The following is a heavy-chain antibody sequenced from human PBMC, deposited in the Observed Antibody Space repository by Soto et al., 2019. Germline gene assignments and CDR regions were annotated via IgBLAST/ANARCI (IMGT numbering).Heavy chain of an antibody. V-gene: IGHV3-23*01. CDR1: GFTFSSYA. Sequence: GGSLRLSCAASGFTFSSYAMSWVRQAPGKGLEWVSAISGSGGSTYYADSVKGRFTISRDNSKNTLYLQMNSLRAEDTAVYYCAKDLRHIVVVIVRGDAFDIWGQGTMVTVSS. CDR2: ISGSGGST. CDR3: AKDLRHIVVVIVRGDAFDI. D-gene: IGHD2-21*01. J-gene: IGHJ3*02.